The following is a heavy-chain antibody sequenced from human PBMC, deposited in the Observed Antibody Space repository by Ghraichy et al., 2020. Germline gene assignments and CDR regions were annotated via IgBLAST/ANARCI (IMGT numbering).Heavy chain of an antibody. J-gene: IGHJ6*02. CDR2: ISWDGGST. Sequence: GGSLRLSCAASGFTFDDYTMHWVRQAPGKGLEWVSLISWDGGSTYYADSVKGRFTISRDNSKNSLYLQMNSLRTEDTALYYCAKDIYYYYGMDVWGQGTTVTVSS. CDR1: GFTFDDYT. CDR3: AKDIYYYYGMDV. V-gene: IGHV3-43*01.